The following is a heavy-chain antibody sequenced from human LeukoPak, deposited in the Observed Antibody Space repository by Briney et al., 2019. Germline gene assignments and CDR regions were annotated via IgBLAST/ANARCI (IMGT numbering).Heavy chain of an antibody. CDR2: ISSSGRTI. CDR3: ARVSRRFLEWLSDAFDI. J-gene: IGHJ3*02. D-gene: IGHD3-3*01. Sequence: PGGSLRLSCAASAFTLSNYSMAWVRQAPGKGLEWISYISSSGRTIYYADSVKGRFTISRDNAKNSLYLQMNSLRDEDTAVYYCARVSRRFLEWLSDAFDIWGQGTMVTVSS. V-gene: IGHV3-48*02. CDR1: AFTLSNYS.